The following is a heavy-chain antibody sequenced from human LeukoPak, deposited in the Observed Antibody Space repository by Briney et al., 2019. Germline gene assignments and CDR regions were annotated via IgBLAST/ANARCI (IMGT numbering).Heavy chain of an antibody. V-gene: IGHV3-20*04. Sequence: GGSLRLSCAASGFTFDDYGMSWVRQAPGKGLEWVSGINWNGGSTGYADSVKGRFTISRDNSKNTLYLQMNSLRAEDTAVYYCAKGLYDYVSSLDYWGQGTLVTVSS. CDR3: AKGLYDYVSSLDY. D-gene: IGHD3-16*01. CDR2: INWNGGST. CDR1: GFTFDDYG. J-gene: IGHJ4*02.